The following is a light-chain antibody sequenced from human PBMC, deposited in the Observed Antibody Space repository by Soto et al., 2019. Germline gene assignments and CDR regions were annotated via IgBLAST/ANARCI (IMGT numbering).Light chain of an antibody. CDR3: QQRSDWQT. Sequence: EIVLTQSTATLSLSPGERATLSCRASQSVGSYLAWYQQKPGQAPRLLIYDALNTATGIPARFSGRGSGTDFTLTITSLEPEDFAVYYCQQRSDWQTFGQGTRLEIK. CDR1: QSVGSY. J-gene: IGKJ5*01. V-gene: IGKV3-11*01. CDR2: DAL.